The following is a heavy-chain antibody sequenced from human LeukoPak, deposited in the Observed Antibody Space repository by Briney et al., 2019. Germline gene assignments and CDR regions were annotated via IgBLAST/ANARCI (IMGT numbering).Heavy chain of an antibody. Sequence: PSETLSLTCAVYGGSFSGYYWSWIRQPPGKGLEWIGEINHSGSTNYNPSLKSRVTISVDTSKNQFSLKLSSVTAADTAVYYRARSGKDRGYSYGYGDGTTWFDPWGQGTLVTVSS. D-gene: IGHD5-18*01. J-gene: IGHJ5*02. CDR1: GGSFSGYY. V-gene: IGHV4-34*01. CDR3: ARSGKDRGYSYGYGDGTTWFDP. CDR2: INHSGST.